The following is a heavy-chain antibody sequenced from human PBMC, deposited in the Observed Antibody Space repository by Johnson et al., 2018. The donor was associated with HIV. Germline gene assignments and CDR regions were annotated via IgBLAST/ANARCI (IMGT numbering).Heavy chain of an antibody. Sequence: VQLVESGGGVVQPVGSLRLSCAASGFTFNSYAMHWVRQAPGKGLEYVSAITSNGGSTYYANSVKGRFTISRDNTKNTLYLQMNSLRAEDTAVYYCASAERGYDAFDIWGQGTMVTVSS. V-gene: IGHV3-64*01. CDR2: ITSNGGST. D-gene: IGHD5-12*01. CDR1: GFTFNSYA. CDR3: ASAERGYDAFDI. J-gene: IGHJ3*02.